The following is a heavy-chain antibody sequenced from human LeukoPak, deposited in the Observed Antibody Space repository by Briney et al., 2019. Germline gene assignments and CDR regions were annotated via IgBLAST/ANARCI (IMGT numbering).Heavy chain of an antibody. V-gene: IGHV1-3*01. CDR3: ARSILVVPVASHYNYGVDV. D-gene: IGHD2-2*01. Sequence: ASVKVSCKASGYTLAKYAIHWVRQAPGQRLEWMGWINAGNGNTRYSQKFQGGVTITRDTSASTAYMELSSLRSEDTAVYYCARSILVVPVASHYNYGVDVWGQGTTVTVSS. J-gene: IGHJ6*02. CDR1: GYTLAKYA. CDR2: INAGNGNT.